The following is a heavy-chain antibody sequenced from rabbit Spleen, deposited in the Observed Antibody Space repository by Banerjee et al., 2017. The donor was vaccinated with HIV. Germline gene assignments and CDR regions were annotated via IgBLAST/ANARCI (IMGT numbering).Heavy chain of an antibody. J-gene: IGHJ6*01. Sequence: QEQLEESGGDLVKPEGSLTLTCTASGFSFSGSYWTYWVRQAPGKGLELIACIFAGSSGSSYDGSWAKGRFTTSKTSSTTVTLQMTSLTAADTATYLGARDAGSSYSSYGMDLWGPGTLVTVS. CDR2: IFAGSSGSS. CDR1: GFSFSGSYW. D-gene: IGHD8-1*01. CDR3: ARDAGSSYSSYGMDL. V-gene: IGHV1S45*01.